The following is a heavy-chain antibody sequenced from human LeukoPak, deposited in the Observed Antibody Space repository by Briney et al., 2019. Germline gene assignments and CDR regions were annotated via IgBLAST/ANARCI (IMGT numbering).Heavy chain of an antibody. J-gene: IGHJ4*02. CDR1: GGTFISYA. D-gene: IGHD3-22*01. V-gene: IGHV1-69*05. Sequence: ASVKVSCKAAGGTFISYAISWVRQAPGQGLEWMGRIIPIFGTANYAQKFQGRVTITTDESTSTAYMELISLRSEDTAVYYCAREQDYYDSSGYYPRFDYWGQGTLVTVSS. CDR3: AREQDYYDSSGYYPRFDY. CDR2: IIPIFGTA.